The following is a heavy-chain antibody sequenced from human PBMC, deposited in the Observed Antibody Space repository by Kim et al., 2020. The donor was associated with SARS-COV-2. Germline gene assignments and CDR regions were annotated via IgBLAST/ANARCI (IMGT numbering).Heavy chain of an antibody. V-gene: IGHV3-20*04. CDR3: ARDRGYYDSSGYWYFDL. Sequence: GGSLRLSCAASGFTFDDYGMSWVRQAPGKGLEWVSGINWNGGSTGYADSVKGRFTISRDNAKNSLYLQMNSLRAEDTALYYCARDRGYYDSSGYWYFDLWGRGTLVTVSS. CDR2: INWNGGST. D-gene: IGHD3-22*01. J-gene: IGHJ2*01. CDR1: GFTFDDYG.